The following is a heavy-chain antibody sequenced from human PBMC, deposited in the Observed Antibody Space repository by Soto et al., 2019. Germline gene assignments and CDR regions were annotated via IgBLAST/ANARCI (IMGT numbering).Heavy chain of an antibody. CDR2: VIPLFDTA. D-gene: IGHD5-18*01. CDR3: ATGGHNDGYNFYHGMDV. V-gene: IGHV1-69*01. J-gene: IGHJ6*02. Sequence: QVQVVQSGAEVKKPGSSVKVSCKVSGGIFTNNAISWVRQAPGQGLERLGGVIPLFDTAYYAQIFRGRLRISAGGATTTAYMELSGLTSADTAVYLCATGGHNDGYNFYHGMDVWGQGTTVTVS. CDR1: GGIFTNNA.